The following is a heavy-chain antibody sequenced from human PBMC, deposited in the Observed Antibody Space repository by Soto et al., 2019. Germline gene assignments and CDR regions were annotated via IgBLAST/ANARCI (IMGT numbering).Heavy chain of an antibody. Sequence: QVLLLQSGSEVKKAGSSMKVSCKASGDAFKSYAIHWVRQAPGQGLEYMGRIIPSYDRTKYAQKFQGRLTLTADMYTSTVYMELSSLRSEDTAVYYCARDPTNDYGDDTFVYWGQGAKVIVSS. J-gene: IGHJ4*02. CDR1: GDAFKSYA. CDR2: IIPSYDRT. V-gene: IGHV1-69*06. D-gene: IGHD4-17*01. CDR3: ARDPTNDYGDDTFVY.